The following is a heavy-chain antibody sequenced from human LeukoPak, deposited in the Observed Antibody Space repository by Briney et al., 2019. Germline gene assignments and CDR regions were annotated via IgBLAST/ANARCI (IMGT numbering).Heavy chain of an antibody. V-gene: IGHV1-18*01. J-gene: IGHJ4*02. D-gene: IGHD5-12*01. Sequence: ASVKVSCKASGYAFSTNVISWVRQALGQGLEWMGCIGASVPNTNYAQQFRGRVTMTTDTSASTVYMELRNLISGDTAVYYCASGDYSGFNYGPLDSWGQGALVTVSS. CDR1: GYAFSTNV. CDR2: IGASVPNT. CDR3: ASGDYSGFNYGPLDS.